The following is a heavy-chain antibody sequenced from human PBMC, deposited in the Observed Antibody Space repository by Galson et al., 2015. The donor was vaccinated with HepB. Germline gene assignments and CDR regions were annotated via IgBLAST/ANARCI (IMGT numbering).Heavy chain of an antibody. J-gene: IGHJ4*02. CDR1: GDSASSNRAA. D-gene: IGHD2-2*01. Sequence: CAISGDSASSNRAARNWIRQSPSRGLEWLGRTYYRSKWYNDYAVSVKSRITINPDTSKNQFSLQLNSVTPEDAAVYYCARDPDIVVVPAAHFDYWGQGTLVTVSS. V-gene: IGHV6-1*01. CDR2: TYYRSKWYN. CDR3: ARDPDIVVVPAAHFDY.